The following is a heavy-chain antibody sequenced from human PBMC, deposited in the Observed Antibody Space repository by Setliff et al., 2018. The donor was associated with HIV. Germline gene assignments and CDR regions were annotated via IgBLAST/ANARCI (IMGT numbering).Heavy chain of an antibody. Sequence: GASVKVSCKASGYTFTSYDINWGRQATGQGLEWMGWMNPNSGNTGYAQKFQGRVTMTRDASISTAYMELNTLKFEDTAVYYCARARRDSYDRGRRNHYYIDVWGKGTTVTVSS. CDR2: MNPNSGNT. D-gene: IGHD3-22*01. CDR1: GYTFTSYD. V-gene: IGHV1-8*02. CDR3: ARARRDSYDRGRRNHYYIDV. J-gene: IGHJ6*03.